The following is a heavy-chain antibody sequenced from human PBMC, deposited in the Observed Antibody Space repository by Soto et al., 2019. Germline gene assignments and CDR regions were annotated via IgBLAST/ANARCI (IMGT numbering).Heavy chain of an antibody. CDR3: ARGGGSYLPFDY. CDR1: GGSISSYY. D-gene: IGHD1-26*01. CDR2: IYYSGST. J-gene: IGHJ4*02. V-gene: IGHV4-59*01. Sequence: LSLTCTVSGGSISSYYWSWIRQPPGKGLEWIGYIYYSGSTNYNPSLKSRVTISVDTSKNQFSLKLSSVTAADTAVYYCARGGGSYLPFDYWGQGTLVTVSS.